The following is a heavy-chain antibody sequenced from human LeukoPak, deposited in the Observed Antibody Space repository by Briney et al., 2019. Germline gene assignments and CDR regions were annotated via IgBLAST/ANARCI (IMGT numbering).Heavy chain of an antibody. J-gene: IGHJ4*02. D-gene: IGHD5-18*01. CDR3: ARDKGYSQDY. Sequence: GGSLRLSCAASGFTFRNYWMHWVRQAPGKGLVWVSHINGDGSSLSYADSVKGRFTIPRDNAKNTLYLQLSNLRVEDTAVYYCARDKGYSQDYWGQGTLVTVSS. CDR1: GFTFRNYW. CDR2: INGDGSSL. V-gene: IGHV3-74*01.